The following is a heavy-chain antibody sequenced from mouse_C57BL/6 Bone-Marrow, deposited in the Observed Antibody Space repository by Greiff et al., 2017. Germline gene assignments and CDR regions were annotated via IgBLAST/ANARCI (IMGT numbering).Heavy chain of an antibody. CDR2: IHPNSGST. CDR1: GYTFTSYW. D-gene: IGHD2-3*01. Sequence: QVQLQQSGAELVKPGASVKLSCKASGYTFTSYWMHWVKQRPGQGLEWIGMIHPNSGSTNYNEKFKSKATLTVDKSSSTAYMQLSSLTSEDSAVYYCAREGDGYYFDYWGQGTTLTVS. J-gene: IGHJ2*01. V-gene: IGHV1-64*01. CDR3: AREGDGYYFDY.